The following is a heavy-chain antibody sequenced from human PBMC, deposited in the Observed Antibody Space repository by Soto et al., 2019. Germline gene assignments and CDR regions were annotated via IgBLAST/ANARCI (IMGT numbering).Heavy chain of an antibody. CDR1: GFTFSAYA. J-gene: IGHJ3*01. Sequence: GGSLRLSCAASGFTFSAYAMIWVRQAPGKGLEWVSTISGSSDTTYYADSVKGRFTISRDNSKNTLYLQVDSLSAEDTAMYYCAKDPHSGSYYPAPGLLGQGTMVTVSS. D-gene: IGHD1-26*01. CDR3: AKDPHSGSYYPAPGL. V-gene: IGHV3-23*01. CDR2: ISGSSDTT.